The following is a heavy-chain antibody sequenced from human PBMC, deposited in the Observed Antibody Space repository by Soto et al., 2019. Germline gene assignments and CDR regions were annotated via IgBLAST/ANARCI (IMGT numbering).Heavy chain of an antibody. V-gene: IGHV1-2*02. D-gene: IGHD2-8*01. CDR2: INPRTGDT. Sequence: QVQLEQSGVEVKKSGASVTLSCKASGYGFTGYYIHWVRQARGKGLEWMGWINPRTGDTSFVDKYEGRVSGLRNTSIRTGYLEMQSFASADTAVYYCAIIMGHRDAFSVWGQGTTVTVSS. CDR3: AIIMGHRDAFSV. CDR1: GYGFTGYY. J-gene: IGHJ3*01.